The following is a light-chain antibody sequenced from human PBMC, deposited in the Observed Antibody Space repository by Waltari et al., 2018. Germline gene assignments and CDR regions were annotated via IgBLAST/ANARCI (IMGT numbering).Light chain of an antibody. V-gene: IGKV1-13*02. CDR3: QQDNSFPLT. CDR1: QGISSA. J-gene: IGKJ4*01. Sequence: AVQLAQSPSSLSASVGDRDTITCRASQGISSALGWYQQQPGKSPKLLIYDAFNWESGVPSRFSGSGSGTDFTLTISSLQAEDFAIYYCQQDNSFPLTFGGGTKVEIK. CDR2: DAF.